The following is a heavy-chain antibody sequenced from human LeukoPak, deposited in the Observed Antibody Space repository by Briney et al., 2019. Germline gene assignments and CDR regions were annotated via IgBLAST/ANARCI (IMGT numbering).Heavy chain of an antibody. J-gene: IGHJ4*02. V-gene: IGHV4-39*01. CDR3: ARQWFL. CDR1: GGSISSSTYY. CDR2: INYSGST. Sequence: PSETLSLTCTVSGGSISSSTYYWGWIRAPPGRGLEWIGSINYSGSTYYNPSLKSRVTILVDTSKNQFFLKLSSVTAADTAVYYCARQWFLWGQGTLVTVSA. D-gene: IGHD3-10*01.